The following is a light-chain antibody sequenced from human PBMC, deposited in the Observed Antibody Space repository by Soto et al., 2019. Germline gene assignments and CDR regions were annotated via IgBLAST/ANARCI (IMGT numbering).Light chain of an antibody. CDR2: VVT. Sequence: QSALTQPASVSGSPGQSITISCTGTSSDIGGYNFVSWYQQHPGKAPKLIIYVVTDRPSGVSNRFSGSKSGNTAALTISGLQGEDEAYYYCSSYTRSNTRVFGTGTTLTVL. CDR1: SSDIGGYNF. J-gene: IGLJ1*01. V-gene: IGLV2-14*03. CDR3: SSYTRSNTRV.